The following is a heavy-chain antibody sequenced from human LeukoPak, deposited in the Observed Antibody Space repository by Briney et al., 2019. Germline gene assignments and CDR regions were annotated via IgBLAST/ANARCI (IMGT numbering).Heavy chain of an antibody. CDR3: ARLHCGGGSCYSGSAYYFDY. CDR2: IYPGDSDI. J-gene: IGHJ4*02. CDR1: GYSFTSYW. Sequence: GESLKISCKGSGYSFTSYWIARVRQMPGGGQDWMGIIYPGDSDIRYSPSFQGQVTISAERSISTAYLQWSTLQASDSAMYYCARLHCGGGSCYSGSAYYFDYWGQGTLVTVSS. V-gene: IGHV5-51*01. D-gene: IGHD2-15*01.